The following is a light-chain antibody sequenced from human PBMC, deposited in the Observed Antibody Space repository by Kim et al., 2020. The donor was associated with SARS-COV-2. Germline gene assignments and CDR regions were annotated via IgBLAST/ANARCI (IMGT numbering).Light chain of an antibody. V-gene: IGLV6-57*03. CDR2: ENN. J-gene: IGLJ2*01. Sequence: LTQPHSVSESPGKTVTISCTRSSGSIASGYVQWYQQRPGSAPTTVIQENNERPSGLPDRFSGSIESPSNSASLPFSGLKTEDEADYYCQSYDSSNVVFGGGPQLTFL. CDR1: SGSIASGY. CDR3: QSYDSSNVV.